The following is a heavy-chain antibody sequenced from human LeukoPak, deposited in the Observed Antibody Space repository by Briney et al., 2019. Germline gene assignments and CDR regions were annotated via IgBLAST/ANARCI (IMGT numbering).Heavy chain of an antibody. CDR2: IPYDGSNK. V-gene: IGHV3-30*18. Sequence: GGSLRLSCAASGFTFSTYAMHWVRQAPGKGLEWVAVIPYDGSNKYYADSVKGRFTISRDNSKNTLYLQMNSLTTEDTAIYYCAKDKDYYGSVLNYWGQGTLVTVSS. CDR3: AKDKDYYGSVLNY. CDR1: GFTFSTYA. J-gene: IGHJ4*02. D-gene: IGHD3-10*01.